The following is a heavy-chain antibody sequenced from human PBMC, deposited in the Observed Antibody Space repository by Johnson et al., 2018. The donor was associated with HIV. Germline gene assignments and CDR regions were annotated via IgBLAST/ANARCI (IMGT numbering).Heavy chain of an antibody. CDR1: GFTFSSYW. Sequence: VQLVESGGGLVQPGGSLRLSCAASGFTFSSYWMSWVRQAPGKGLEWVANIKQDGSDKYYVDSVKGRFTISRDNSKNSLYLQMKSLRAEDTAVYYCEKGEGIATRVEHAVDIWGRGAMVTVSS. CDR2: IKQDGSDK. D-gene: IGHD6-6*01. J-gene: IGHJ3*02. CDR3: EKGEGIATRVEHAVDI. V-gene: IGHV3-7*05.